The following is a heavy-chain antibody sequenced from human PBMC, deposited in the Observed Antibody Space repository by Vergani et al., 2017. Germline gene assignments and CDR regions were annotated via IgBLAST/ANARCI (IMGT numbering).Heavy chain of an antibody. CDR1: GYSISSGYY. CDR3: ARDLQQWLVLGAGY. D-gene: IGHD6-19*01. CDR2: IYHSGST. Sequence: QVQLQELGPGLVKPSETLSLTCTVSGYSISSGYYWGWIRQPPGKGLEWIGSIYHSGSTYYNPSLKSRVTISVDTSKNQFSLKLSAVTAAATAVYYCARDLQQWLVLGAGYWGQGTLVTVSS. J-gene: IGHJ4*02. V-gene: IGHV4-38-2*02.